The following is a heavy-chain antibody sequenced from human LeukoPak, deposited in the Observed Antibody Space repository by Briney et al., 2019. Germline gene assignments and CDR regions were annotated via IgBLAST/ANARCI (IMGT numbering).Heavy chain of an antibody. CDR2: ISGSGGST. J-gene: IGHJ5*02. Sequence: PGGSLRLSCAASGFTFSSYSMNWVRQAPGKGLEWVSAISGSGGSTYYADSVRGRFTISRDNSKNTLYLQMNSLRAEDTAVYYCAKEIAVAGRDRFDPWGQGTLVTVSS. D-gene: IGHD6-19*01. CDR3: AKEIAVAGRDRFDP. V-gene: IGHV3-23*01. CDR1: GFTFSSYS.